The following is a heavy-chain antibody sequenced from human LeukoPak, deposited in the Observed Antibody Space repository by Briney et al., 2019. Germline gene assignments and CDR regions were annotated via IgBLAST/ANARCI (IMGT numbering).Heavy chain of an antibody. CDR3: ARVYCSGGSCYYFDY. J-gene: IGHJ4*02. Sequence: ASVKVSCKASGDTFSSYAISWVRQAPGQGLEWMGGIIPIFGTANYAQKFQGRVTITADESTSTAYMELSSLRSEDTAVYYCARVYCSGGSCYYFDYWGQGTLVTVSS. V-gene: IGHV1-69*13. CDR2: IIPIFGTA. CDR1: GDTFSSYA. D-gene: IGHD2-15*01.